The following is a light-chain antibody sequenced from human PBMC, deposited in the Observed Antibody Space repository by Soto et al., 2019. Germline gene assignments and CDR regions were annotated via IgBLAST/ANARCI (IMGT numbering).Light chain of an antibody. V-gene: IGKV1-16*02. J-gene: IGKJ1*01. CDR1: QDISNY. Sequence: DIQMTQSPSSLSASVGDSVTITCRASQDISNYLVWFQQKPGKAPKPLIYGASSLKSGVPSNFSGSGFGTEFTRTITSLQPEDFATYYCQQYHNYPWTFGQGTKVEIK. CDR3: QQYHNYPWT. CDR2: GAS.